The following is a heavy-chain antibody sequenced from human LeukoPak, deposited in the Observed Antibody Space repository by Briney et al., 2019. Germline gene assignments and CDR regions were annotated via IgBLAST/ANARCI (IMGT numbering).Heavy chain of an antibody. Sequence: GGSLRLSCAASGFTFSNYGMNWVRQAPGKGLEWVSFTDTSGKYVYYGDSVKGRFTISRDNTKNLLFLQMNGLRAEDTALYYCARGRSITLLRGVAMSDGFDIWGQGAMVAVSS. CDR2: TDTSGKYV. V-gene: IGHV3-21*06. D-gene: IGHD3-10*01. CDR1: GFTFSNYG. CDR3: ARGRSITLLRGVAMSDGFDI. J-gene: IGHJ3*02.